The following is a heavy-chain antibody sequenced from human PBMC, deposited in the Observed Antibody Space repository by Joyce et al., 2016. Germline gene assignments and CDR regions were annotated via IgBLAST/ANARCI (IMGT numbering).Heavy chain of an antibody. CDR1: VYTFTSYA. CDR2: VSGKNGDT. CDR3: ARQVVATDDRGDYFDY. D-gene: IGHD2-15*01. Sequence: QVQLVQSGADVKKPGASVKVSCQTSVYTFTSYAGSWLRLDPGQGLAWMGWVSGKNGDTRYLQKFQGRVIMTTDASTSMASMELRSLNSDDTGVYYCARQVVATDDRGDYFDYWGQGTLVIVSS. J-gene: IGHJ4*02. V-gene: IGHV1-18*04.